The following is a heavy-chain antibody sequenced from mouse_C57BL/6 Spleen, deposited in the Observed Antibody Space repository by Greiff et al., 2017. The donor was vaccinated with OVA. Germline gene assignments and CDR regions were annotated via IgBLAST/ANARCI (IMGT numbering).Heavy chain of an antibody. J-gene: IGHJ4*01. CDR1: GYTFTNYW. D-gene: IGHD2-1*01. Sequence: QVQLQQSGAELVRPGTSVKMSCKASGYTFTNYWIGWAKQRPGHGLEWIGDIYPGGGYTNYNEKFKGKATLTADKSSSTAYMQFSSLTSEDSAIYYCARGGYYGNYDAMDYWGQGTSVTVSS. CDR2: IYPGGGYT. V-gene: IGHV1-63*01. CDR3: ARGGYYGNYDAMDY.